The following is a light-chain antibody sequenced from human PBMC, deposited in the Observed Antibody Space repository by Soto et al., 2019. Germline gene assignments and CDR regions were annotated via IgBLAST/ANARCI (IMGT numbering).Light chain of an antibody. V-gene: IGLV1-40*01. Sequence: QSVLTQPPSVSGAPGQRVTISCTGISSDIGSYSFVHWYQQLPGTAPKPLIYGDTNRPSGVPDRFSASKSGTSASLVITGLQAEDEADYFCQSFDNGVGHWVFGGGTKVTVL. CDR3: QSFDNGVGHWV. CDR2: GDT. J-gene: IGLJ3*02. CDR1: SSDIGSYSF.